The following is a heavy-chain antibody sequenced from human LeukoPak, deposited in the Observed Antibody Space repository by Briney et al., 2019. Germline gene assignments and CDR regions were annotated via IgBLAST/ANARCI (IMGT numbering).Heavy chain of an antibody. J-gene: IGHJ4*02. D-gene: IGHD3-16*01. CDR1: GLSLSSFA. CDR3: ERASWVSSADAVW. CDR2: MKGTGET. Sequence: GGSLTLSCAASGLSLSSFAMSGVRQAPARGLECLSSMKGTGETFYADSVSGRFTLSRDDSRNTVYVQLNNLRVEDTAVYYCERASWVSSADAVWWGQGTVVTVSS. V-gene: IGHV3-23*01.